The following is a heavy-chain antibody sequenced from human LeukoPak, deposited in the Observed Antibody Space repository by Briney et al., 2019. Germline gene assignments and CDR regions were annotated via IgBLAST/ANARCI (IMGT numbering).Heavy chain of an antibody. Sequence: GGSLRLSCAASGFTFSSYAMSWVRQAPGKGLEWVSAISGSGGSTYYADSVKGRFTISRDNSKNTLYLQMSSLRAEDTAVYYCAKAPCSSTSCFLIDIWGQGTMVTVSS. CDR3: AKAPCSSTSCFLIDI. D-gene: IGHD2-2*01. J-gene: IGHJ3*02. CDR1: GFTFSSYA. CDR2: ISGSGGST. V-gene: IGHV3-23*01.